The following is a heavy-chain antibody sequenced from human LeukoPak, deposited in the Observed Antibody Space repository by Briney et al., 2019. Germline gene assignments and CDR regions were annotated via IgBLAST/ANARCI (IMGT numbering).Heavy chain of an antibody. CDR1: GGSINNRNYY. V-gene: IGHV4-39*01. CDR3: ARLTAADYYYYGMDV. Sequence: SETLSLTCTVSGGSINNRNYYWGWIRQPPGKGLEWIGSISYSGRTHYNPSLKSRVTISIDTSKNQFSLKQISVTAADTAVYYCARLTAADYYYYGMDVWGQGTTVTVSS. D-gene: IGHD6-13*01. CDR2: ISYSGRT. J-gene: IGHJ6*02.